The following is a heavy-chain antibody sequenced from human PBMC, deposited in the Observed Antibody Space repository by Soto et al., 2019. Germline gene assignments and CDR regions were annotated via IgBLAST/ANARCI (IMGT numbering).Heavy chain of an antibody. D-gene: IGHD1-26*01. Sequence: LSLTCTVSGDSLSLYYWSWIRLSPGKGLEWIGYIYSTGSSNQNPSLRDRVAVSADASKNQFYLTLSSMTAADTAVYYCARGERKVNWRPYFDTWGQGIQVTVSS. J-gene: IGHJ5*02. V-gene: IGHV4-59*01. CDR2: IYSTGSS. CDR3: ARGERKVNWRPYFDT. CDR1: GDSLSLYY.